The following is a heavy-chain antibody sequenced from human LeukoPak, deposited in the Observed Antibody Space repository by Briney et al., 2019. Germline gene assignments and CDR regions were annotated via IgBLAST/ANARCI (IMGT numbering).Heavy chain of an antibody. Sequence: SETLSLTCTVSGGSISSYYWSWIRQPPGKGLEWIGYIYYSGSTNYNPSLKSRVTISVDTSKNQFSLKLSSVTAADTAVYYCARVITNILTGYFDYWGQGTLVTVSS. CDR2: IYYSGST. D-gene: IGHD3-9*01. CDR3: ARVITNILTGYFDY. V-gene: IGHV4-59*01. J-gene: IGHJ4*02. CDR1: GGSISSYY.